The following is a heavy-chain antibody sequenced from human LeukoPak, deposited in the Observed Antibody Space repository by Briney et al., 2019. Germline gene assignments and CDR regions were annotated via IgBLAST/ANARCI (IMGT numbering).Heavy chain of an antibody. V-gene: IGHV3-23*01. D-gene: IGHD3-3*01. J-gene: IGHJ6*03. CDR1: GFTFSSYA. CDR3: ARITMGATSANFYYYFLDA. Sequence: GGSLRLSCAASGFTFSSYAMSWVRQAPGKGLEWVSAINGGGSTTSYADSVKGRFTISRDNSKNTLYLQMDSLRAEDMAVYYCARITMGATSANFYYYFLDAWGKGTTVTVSS. CDR2: INGGGSTT.